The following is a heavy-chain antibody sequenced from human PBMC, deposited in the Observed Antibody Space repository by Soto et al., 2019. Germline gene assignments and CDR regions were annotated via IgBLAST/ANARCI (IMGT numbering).Heavy chain of an antibody. CDR1: GFTLSSYG. Sequence: GGSLRLSCAASGFTLSSYGMHWVRQAPGKGLEWVAVISYDGSNKYYADSVKGRFTISRDNSKNTLYLQMNSLRAEDTAVYHCAKERASGFGQWLIVWYYYYGMDVWGQGTTVTVSS. CDR3: AKERASGFGQWLIVWYYYYGMDV. V-gene: IGHV3-30*18. J-gene: IGHJ6*02. CDR2: ISYDGSNK. D-gene: IGHD6-19*01.